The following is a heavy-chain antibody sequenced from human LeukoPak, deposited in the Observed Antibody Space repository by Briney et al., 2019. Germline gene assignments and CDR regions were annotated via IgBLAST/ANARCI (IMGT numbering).Heavy chain of an antibody. CDR1: GGSFSGYY. J-gene: IGHJ6*03. CDR3: ARGLYCSGGSCLGYYYYYYMDV. D-gene: IGHD2-15*01. Sequence: PSETLSLTCAVYGGSFSGYYWSWIRQPPGKGLEWIGEINHSGSTNYNPSLKSRVTISVDTSKNQFSLKLSSVTAADTAVYYCARGLYCSGGSCLGYYYYYYMDVWGKGTTVTVSS. V-gene: IGHV4-34*01. CDR2: INHSGST.